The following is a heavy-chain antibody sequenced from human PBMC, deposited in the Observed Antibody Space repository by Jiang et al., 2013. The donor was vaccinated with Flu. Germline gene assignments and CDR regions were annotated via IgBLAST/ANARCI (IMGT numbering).Heavy chain of an antibody. Sequence: LLKPSETLSLTCAVSGSSMSTGYCWGWIRQPPGKGLEWIGSICQNGRTFYKPSLQSRITISADMSKNQFSLKLNSVTAADTAVYYCAREENSSPDYWGQGTLVTVSS. D-gene: IGHD3-10*01. CDR3: AREENSSPDY. V-gene: IGHV4-38-2*02. CDR2: ICQNGRT. CDR1: GSSMSTGYC. J-gene: IGHJ4*02.